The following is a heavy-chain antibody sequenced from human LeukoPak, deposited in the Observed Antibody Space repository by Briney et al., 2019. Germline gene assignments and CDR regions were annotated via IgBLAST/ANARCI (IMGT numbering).Heavy chain of an antibody. CDR3: VKGPPAHSGGYYYFQF. CDR1: RFTFAEFA. V-gene: IGHV3-9*01. Sequence: PGGSLRLSCAASRFTFAEFAMHWVRQPPGKGLEWVSIITSNSANIGYADSVKGRFTISRDNTKKSLYLQMHGLSVEDTAFYYCVKGPPAHSGGYYYFQFWGQGTLVTVSS. J-gene: IGHJ4*02. D-gene: IGHD1-26*01. CDR2: ITSNSANI.